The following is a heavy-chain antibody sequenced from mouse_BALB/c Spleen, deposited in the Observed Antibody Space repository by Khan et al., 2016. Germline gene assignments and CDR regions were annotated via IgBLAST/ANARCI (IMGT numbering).Heavy chain of an antibody. CDR3: ARWAYYVNYLFAY. CDR2: INPSTGYT. CDR1: GYTFTSYW. D-gene: IGHD2-10*01. J-gene: IGHJ3*01. V-gene: IGHV1-7*01. Sequence: QVQLQQSGAELAKPGASVKMSCKASGYTFTSYWMHWVKQRPGQGLEWIGYINPSTGYTEYNQKFKDKATLTADKSSSTPYMQLSSLTSEDSAVYYCARWAYYVNYLFAYWGQGTLVTVSA.